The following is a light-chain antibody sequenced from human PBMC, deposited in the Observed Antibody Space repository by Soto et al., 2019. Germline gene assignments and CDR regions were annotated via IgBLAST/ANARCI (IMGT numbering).Light chain of an antibody. CDR1: QSLSSRY. Sequence: EIVLTQSPGTLSLSPGERATLSCRASQSLSSRYLAWYQQKAGRAPRLLIYGASTTATGIPDRFSGIGSGTDFTIILSRLEPEDFAVYFCQQYGSSPNTFGQGTRLEIK. V-gene: IGKV3-20*01. CDR2: GAS. CDR3: QQYGSSPNT. J-gene: IGKJ5*01.